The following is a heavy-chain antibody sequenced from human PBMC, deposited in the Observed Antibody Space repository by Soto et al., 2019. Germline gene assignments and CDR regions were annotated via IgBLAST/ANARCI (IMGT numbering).Heavy chain of an antibody. Sequence: PSETLSLTCTVSGGSISSSSYYWGWIRQPPGKGLEWIGYIYYSGSTNYNPSLKSRVTISVDTSKNQFSLKLSSVTAADTAVYYCARVGYCSSTSCYPHYYYYYMDVWGKGTTVTVSS. J-gene: IGHJ6*03. CDR2: IYYSGST. V-gene: IGHV4-61*05. D-gene: IGHD2-2*03. CDR1: GGSISSSSYY. CDR3: ARVGYCSSTSCYPHYYYYYMDV.